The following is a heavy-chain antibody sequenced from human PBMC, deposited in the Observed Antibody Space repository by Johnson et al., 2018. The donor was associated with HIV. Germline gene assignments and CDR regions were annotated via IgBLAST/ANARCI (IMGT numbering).Heavy chain of an antibody. V-gene: IGHV3-30-3*01. CDR2: ISYDGSNK. J-gene: IGHJ3*02. CDR1: TFTFTNYA. Sequence: QVQLVESGGGVVQPGRSLRLSCAASTFTFTNYAMHWVRQAPGKGLEWVAVISYDGSNKYYADSVKGRFTISRDNSRNTLYLQMNSLRAEDTALCYCARLKEGAFDMWGQGTMVTVSS. CDR3: ARLKEGAFDM.